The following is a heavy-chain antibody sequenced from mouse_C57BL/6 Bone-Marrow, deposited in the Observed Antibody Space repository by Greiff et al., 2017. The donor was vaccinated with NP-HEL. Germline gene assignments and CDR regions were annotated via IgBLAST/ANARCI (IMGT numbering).Heavy chain of an antibody. D-gene: IGHD2-1*01. V-gene: IGHV14-3*01. CDR2: IDPANGNT. CDR3: AREGDGNYGIRIAY. J-gene: IGHJ3*01. CDR1: GFNVKNTY. Sequence: VQLKESVAELVRPGASVKLSCTASGFNVKNTYMHWVKQRPEQGLEWIGRIDPANGNTKYAPKFQGKATITADTSSNTAYLQLSSLTSENTAIYYCAREGDGNYGIRIAYWGQGALVTVSA.